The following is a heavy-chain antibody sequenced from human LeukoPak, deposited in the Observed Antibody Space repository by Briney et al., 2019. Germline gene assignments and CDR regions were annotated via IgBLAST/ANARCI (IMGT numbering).Heavy chain of an antibody. V-gene: IGHV3-20*04. CDR1: GFTFDDYA. J-gene: IGHJ4*02. D-gene: IGHD1-26*01. CDR2: INWNGATI. CDR3: ARVLGGNYYEFDY. Sequence: GGSLRLSCAASGFTFDDYAMHWVRQAPGKGLEWVSSINWNGATIGYADSVKGRFTTSRDNAKNSLYLQMNSLRVEDTALYYCARVLGGNYYEFDYWGQGTLVTVSS.